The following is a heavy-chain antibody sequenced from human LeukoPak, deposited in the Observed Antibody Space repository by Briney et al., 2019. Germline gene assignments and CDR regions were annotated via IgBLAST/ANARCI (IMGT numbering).Heavy chain of an antibody. V-gene: IGHV3-30-3*01. CDR1: GFTFSSYA. Sequence: GRSLRLSCAASGFTFSSYAMHWVRQAPGKGLEWVAVISYDGSNKYYADSVKGRFTISRDNSKNTLYLQMNSLRAEDTAVFYCARRIAEGGLDYWGQGTLVTVSS. CDR2: ISYDGSNK. D-gene: IGHD2-15*01. CDR3: ARRIAEGGLDY. J-gene: IGHJ4*02.